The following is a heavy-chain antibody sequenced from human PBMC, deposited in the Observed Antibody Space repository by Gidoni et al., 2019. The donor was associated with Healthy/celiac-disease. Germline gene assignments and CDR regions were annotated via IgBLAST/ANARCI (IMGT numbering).Heavy chain of an antibody. D-gene: IGHD6-13*01. CDR3: ARNGKAAVYRGWFDP. J-gene: IGHJ5*02. V-gene: IGHV3-23*01. CDR2: SSGSGCST. CDR1: GFTFSSYA. Sequence: EVQRLESGGGLVQPGGSLRLSWSASGFTFSSYAMSWVRQGPGKGLEWVSASSGSGCSTYYADSVKGRFTISRDNSKNTLYLQMNSLRAEDTAVYYCARNGKAAVYRGWFDPWGQGTLVTVSS.